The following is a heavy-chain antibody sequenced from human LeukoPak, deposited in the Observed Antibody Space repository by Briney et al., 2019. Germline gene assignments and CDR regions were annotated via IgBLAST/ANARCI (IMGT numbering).Heavy chain of an antibody. J-gene: IGHJ4*02. CDR1: GFTFTSYT. CDR2: ISGSGGTT. Sequence: PGGSLRLSCVASGFTFTSYTMSWVRQAPGKGLEWVSAISGSGGTTYYADSVKGRFTISRDNSKNTLYLQMNSLRAEDAAVYYCAKDSWGLRCLLDYWGQGTLVTVSS. D-gene: IGHD4-17*01. CDR3: AKDSWGLRCLLDY. V-gene: IGHV3-23*01.